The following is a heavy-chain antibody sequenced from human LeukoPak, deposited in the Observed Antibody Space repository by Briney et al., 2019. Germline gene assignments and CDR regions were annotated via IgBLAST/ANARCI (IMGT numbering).Heavy chain of an antibody. J-gene: IGHJ4*02. CDR1: GFTFSSYA. V-gene: IGHV3-23*01. D-gene: IGHD3-3*01. CDR3: AKWLRFLEYFDY. CDR2: ISGSGGST. Sequence: GGSLRLSCAASGFTFSSYAMSWVRQASGKGLEWVSAISGSGGSTYYADSVKGRFTISRDNSKNTLYLQMNSLRAEDTAVYYCAKWLRFLEYFDYWGQGTLVTVSS.